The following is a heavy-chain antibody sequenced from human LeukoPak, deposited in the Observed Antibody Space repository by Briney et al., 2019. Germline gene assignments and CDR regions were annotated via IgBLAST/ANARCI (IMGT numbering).Heavy chain of an antibody. V-gene: IGHV3-23*01. D-gene: IGHD3-3*01. CDR2: ISGSGGST. CDR1: GFTFSSYA. CDR3: AKDLTIFGVVIRNYYMDV. Sequence: GGSLRLSCAASGFTFSSYAMSWVRQAPGKGLEWVSAISGSGGSTYYADSVKGRFTISRDNSKNTLYLQMNSLRAEDTAVYYCAKDLTIFGVVIRNYYMDVWGKGTTVTVSS. J-gene: IGHJ6*03.